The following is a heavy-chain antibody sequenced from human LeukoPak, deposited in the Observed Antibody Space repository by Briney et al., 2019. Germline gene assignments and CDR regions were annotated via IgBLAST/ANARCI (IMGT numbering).Heavy chain of an antibody. Sequence: GGSLRLSCAASGFTFSNAWMSWVRQAPGKGLEWVGRIKSKTDGGTTDYAAPVKGRFTISRDDSKNTLYLQMNSLRAEDTAVYYCARVPAMRYYYGSGSSTTEYYFDYWGQGTLVTVSS. V-gene: IGHV3-15*01. CDR3: ARVPAMRYYYGSGSSTTEYYFDY. J-gene: IGHJ4*02. CDR1: GFTFSNAW. D-gene: IGHD3-10*01. CDR2: IKSKTDGGTT.